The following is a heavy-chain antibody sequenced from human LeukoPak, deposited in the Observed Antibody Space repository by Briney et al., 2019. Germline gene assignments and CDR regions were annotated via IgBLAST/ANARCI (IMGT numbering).Heavy chain of an antibody. CDR3: ARCSGSYGAFWFDP. CDR1: GGSISNYY. Sequence: SETLSLTCTVSGGSISNYYWGWIRQPPGKGLEWIGSIFHSGSTYYNPSLKSRVTISVDTSKNQFSLKLSSVAAADTAVYYCARCSGSYGAFWFDPWGQGTLVTVSS. CDR2: IFHSGST. V-gene: IGHV4-38-2*02. D-gene: IGHD1-26*01. J-gene: IGHJ5*02.